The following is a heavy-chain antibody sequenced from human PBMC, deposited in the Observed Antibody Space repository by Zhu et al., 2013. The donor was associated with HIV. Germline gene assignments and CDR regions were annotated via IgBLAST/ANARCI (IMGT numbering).Heavy chain of an antibody. Sequence: QVQLVQSGAEVKKPGASVKVSCKASGYTFTSYGISWVRQAPGQGLEWMGWISAYNGNTNYAQKLQGRVTMTTDTSTSTAYMELRSLRSDDTAVYYCARDVYCSGGSCYYSDADWYFDLWGRGTLVTVSS. J-gene: IGHJ2*01. CDR2: ISAYNGNT. D-gene: IGHD2-15*01. CDR3: ARDVYCSGGSCYYSDADWYFDL. CDR1: GYTFTSYG. V-gene: IGHV1-18*01.